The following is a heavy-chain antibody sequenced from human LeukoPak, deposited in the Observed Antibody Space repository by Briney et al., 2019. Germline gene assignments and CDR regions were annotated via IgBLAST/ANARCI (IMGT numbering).Heavy chain of an antibody. V-gene: IGHV1-18*01. CDR2: ISAYNGNT. D-gene: IGHD5-24*01. CDR3: AKDRDDYPLDY. Sequence: ASVKVSCKASGYTFTSYGISWVRQAPGQGLEWMGWISAYNGNTNYAQKLQGRVTMTTDASTSTAYMELRSLRSDDTAVYYCAKDRDDYPLDYWGQGTLVTVSS. J-gene: IGHJ4*02. CDR1: GYTFTSYG.